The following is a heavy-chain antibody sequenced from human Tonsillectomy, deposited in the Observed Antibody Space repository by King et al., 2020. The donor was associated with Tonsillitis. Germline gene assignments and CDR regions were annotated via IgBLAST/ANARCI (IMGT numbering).Heavy chain of an antibody. D-gene: IGHD6-19*01. J-gene: IGHJ4*02. Sequence: QLVQSGAEVKRPESSVKVSCKVSGGTFSSYAITWVRQAPGQGLEWMGGIIPLFGTANYAQKFLGRGTITADESTSTAYMELTSLRSEDQAVYYCARHLTGFGSGWYAYWGQGTLVTVSS. V-gene: IGHV1-69*12. CDR1: GGTFSSYA. CDR2: IIPLFGTA. CDR3: ARHLTGFGSGWYAY.